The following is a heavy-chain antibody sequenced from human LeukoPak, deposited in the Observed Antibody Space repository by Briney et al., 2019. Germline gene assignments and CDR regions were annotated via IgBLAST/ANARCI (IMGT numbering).Heavy chain of an antibody. CDR3: ARASLLRYFEGFDY. J-gene: IGHJ4*02. D-gene: IGHD3-9*01. CDR1: GGSISSGGHS. CDR2: FYHSGST. V-gene: IGHV4-30-2*01. Sequence: PSQTLSLTCAVSGGSISSGGHSWSWIRQPPGKGLEWIGYFYHSGSTYYNPSLKSRVTISVDRSKHQFSLKLSSVTAADTAVYYCARASLLRYFEGFDYWGQRTLVTVSS.